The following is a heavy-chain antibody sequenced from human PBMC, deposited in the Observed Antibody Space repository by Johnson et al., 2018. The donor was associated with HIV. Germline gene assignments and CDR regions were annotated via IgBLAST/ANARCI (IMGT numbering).Heavy chain of an antibody. Sequence: MHWVRQAPGKGLEWVSGISWNGGSIGYADSVKGRFSISRDNAKNSLYLQMNSLRVEDTALYYCTNTGIDAFDIWGQGTMVTVSS. CDR2: ISWNGGSI. J-gene: IGHJ3*02. CDR3: TNTGIDAFDI. D-gene: IGHD2-8*02. V-gene: IGHV3-9*01.